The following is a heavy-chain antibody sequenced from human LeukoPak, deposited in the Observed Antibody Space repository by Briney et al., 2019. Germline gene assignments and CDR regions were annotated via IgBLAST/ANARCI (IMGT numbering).Heavy chain of an antibody. CDR2: ISAYNGNT. V-gene: IGHV1-18*01. CDR3: ARQVSMIVEDDAFDI. Sequence: ASVKVSCKASGYTFTSYGISWVRQAPGQGLEWMGWISAYNGNTNYAQKLQGRVTMTTDTSTSTAYMELRSLRSDDTAVYYCARQVSMIVEDDAFDIWGQGTMVTVSS. D-gene: IGHD3-22*01. CDR1: GYTFTSYG. J-gene: IGHJ3*02.